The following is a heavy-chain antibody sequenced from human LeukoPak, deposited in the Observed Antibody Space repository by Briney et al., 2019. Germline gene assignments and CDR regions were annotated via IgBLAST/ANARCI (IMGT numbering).Heavy chain of an antibody. V-gene: IGHV3-30*18. CDR2: ISYDGSNK. D-gene: IGHD3-10*01. Sequence: GGSLRLSCAASGFTFSSYAMHWVRQAPGKGLEWVAVISYDGSNKYYADSVKGRFTISRDNSKNTLYLQMNSLRAEDTAVYYCAKDPGTYGSGLGNWFDPWGQGTLVTVSS. CDR3: AKDPGTYGSGLGNWFDP. CDR1: GFTFSSYA. J-gene: IGHJ5*02.